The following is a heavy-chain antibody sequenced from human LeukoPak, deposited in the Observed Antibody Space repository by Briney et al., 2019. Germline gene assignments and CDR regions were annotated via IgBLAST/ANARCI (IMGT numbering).Heavy chain of an antibody. V-gene: IGHV3-73*01. Sequence: GGSLRLSCAASGVTFSGSPLHWVRQAPGKGLEWVGRIRSKANNYATGYGASMKGRFTVSRDDSKSTAYLQMNSLGAEDTAVYYCTRQAVGTGCFDSWGQGTLVTVSS. CDR1: GVTFSGSP. D-gene: IGHD6-13*01. CDR2: IRSKANNYAT. CDR3: TRQAVGTGCFDS. J-gene: IGHJ5*01.